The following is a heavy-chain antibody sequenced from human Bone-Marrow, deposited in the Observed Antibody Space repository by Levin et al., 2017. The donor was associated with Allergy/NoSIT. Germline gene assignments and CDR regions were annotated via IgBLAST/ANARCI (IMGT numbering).Heavy chain of an antibody. Sequence: GGSLRLSCAASGFTFSSYAMHWVRQAPGKGLEWVAVISYDGSNKYYADSVKGRFTISRDNSKNTLYLQMNSLRAEDTAVYYCARILGNYSLQFDYWGQGTLVTVSS. CDR3: ARILGNYSLQFDY. CDR2: ISYDGSNK. J-gene: IGHJ4*02. D-gene: IGHD4-11*01. V-gene: IGHV3-30-3*01. CDR1: GFTFSSYA.